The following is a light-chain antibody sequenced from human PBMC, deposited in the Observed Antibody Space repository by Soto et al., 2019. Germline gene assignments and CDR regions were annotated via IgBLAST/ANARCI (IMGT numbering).Light chain of an antibody. CDR1: SSNIGKNT. J-gene: IGLJ3*02. CDR2: INN. CDR3: AAWDDSLNVPV. V-gene: IGLV1-44*01. Sequence: QSVLTQSPSASGTPGQRVIISCSGSSSNIGKNTVSWYQHLPGAAPKLLIYINNQRPSGVPDRFSASKSGTSASLAIRGLKSEDEADYYCAAWDDSLNVPVFGGGTKLTVL.